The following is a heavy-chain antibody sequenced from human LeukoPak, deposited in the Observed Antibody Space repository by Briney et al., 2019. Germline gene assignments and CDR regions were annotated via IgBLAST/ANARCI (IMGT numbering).Heavy chain of an antibody. CDR2: IYYSGGT. J-gene: IGHJ4*02. CDR3: ARQSSSGENYFDY. D-gene: IGHD6-19*01. CDR1: GGSISSYY. Sequence: SETLSLTCTVSGGSISSYYWSWIRQPPGKGLEWIGYIYYSGGTNYNPSLNSRVTLSVDTSKNQFSLNLNSVTAADTAVYYCARQSSSGENYFDYWGQGTLVTVSS. V-gene: IGHV4-59*08.